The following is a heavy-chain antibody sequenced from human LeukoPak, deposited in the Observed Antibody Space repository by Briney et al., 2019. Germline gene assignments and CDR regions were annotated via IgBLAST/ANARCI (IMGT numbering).Heavy chain of an antibody. CDR3: AKVGGATRAGY. D-gene: IGHD5-12*01. CDR1: GFIFSNYA. Sequence: GGSLRLSCATSGFIFSNYAVNWVRQAPGKGLEWVSIISGSGDTTYYADSVKGRFTISRDNSKNTLYLQMNSLRAEDTAVYYCAKVGGATRAGYWGQGTLVTVSS. J-gene: IGHJ4*02. CDR2: ISGSGDTT. V-gene: IGHV3-23*01.